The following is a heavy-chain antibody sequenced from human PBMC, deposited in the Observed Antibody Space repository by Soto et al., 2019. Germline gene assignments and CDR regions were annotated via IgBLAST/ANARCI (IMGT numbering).Heavy chain of an antibody. Sequence: QITLKESGPTLVKPTQTLTLTCTFSGFSLSTSGVGVGWIRQPPGKALEWLALIYWDDDKRYSPSLKCMLTITRANAKNLVVLTTTNTDPVHTPTYYSTHRPTILFGELLPNWFDPWGQATVVSVSS. CDR2: IYWDDDK. J-gene: IGHJ5*02. CDR3: THRPTILFGELLPNWFDP. CDR1: GFSLSTSGVG. D-gene: IGHD3-10*01. V-gene: IGHV2-5*02.